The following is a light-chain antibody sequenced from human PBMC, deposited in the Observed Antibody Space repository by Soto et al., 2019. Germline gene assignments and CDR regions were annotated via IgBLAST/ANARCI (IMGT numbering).Light chain of an antibody. V-gene: IGKV1-17*01. Sequence: DIQMTQSPSSLSASVEDTVIITCRASQSISNHLNWYQQKPGKAPKLLIFAASSLQSGVPSRFSGSGSGTEFTLTISSLQPDDFATYYCQQYNSYSPWTFGQGTKVDIK. CDR3: QQYNSYSPWT. J-gene: IGKJ1*01. CDR1: QSISNH. CDR2: AAS.